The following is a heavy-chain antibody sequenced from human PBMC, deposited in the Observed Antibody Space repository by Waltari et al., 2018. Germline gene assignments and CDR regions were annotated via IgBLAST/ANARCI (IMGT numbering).Heavy chain of an antibody. CDR1: GFSLRTSGVS. D-gene: IGHD3-3*02. V-gene: IGHV2-5*02. CDR2: IYWDDDK. J-gene: IGHJ4*02. CDR3: AHSGHFWSGFYVDYYFDY. Sequence: QITLKESGPPLVKPTQTLTLTCTFSGFSLRTSGVSVGWFRQPPGKALEWLALIYWDDDKGYIPSLQDMLTITKDTSKNQVGLTMTNMDPVDTATYYCAHSGHFWSGFYVDYYFDYWGQGTLVTVSS.